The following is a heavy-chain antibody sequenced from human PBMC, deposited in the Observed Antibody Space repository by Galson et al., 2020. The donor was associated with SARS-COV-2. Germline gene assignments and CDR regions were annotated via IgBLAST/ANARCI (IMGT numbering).Heavy chain of an antibody. Sequence: SETLSLTCSVSSFSTNHKYWSWIRQSPGRGLEWIGYIHYSGSTMYSPSLKSRVTMTLDTSRSQVTLKLTSVTAADTALYYCAGSDEWPPGLLAFDAFDIWGQGTMVIVSS. V-gene: IGHV4-59*08. CDR1: SFSTNHKY. J-gene: IGHJ3*02. CDR2: IHYSGST. CDR3: AGSDEWPPGLLAFDAFDI. D-gene: IGHD3-3*01.